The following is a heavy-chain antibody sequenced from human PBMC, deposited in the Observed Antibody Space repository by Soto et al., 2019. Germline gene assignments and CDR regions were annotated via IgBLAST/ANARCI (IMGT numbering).Heavy chain of an antibody. V-gene: IGHV3-23*01. D-gene: IGHD2-2*02. Sequence: GGSLRLSCAASDFTFSDYAMSWVRQAPGKGLEWVSAISGSGAGTYYAESVKGRFTISRDNSKNTLYMEMNSLRVEDTALYYCAKGKCISTACYIDFWGQGTLVTVSS. CDR3: AKGKCISTACYIDF. CDR2: ISGSGAGT. J-gene: IGHJ4*02. CDR1: DFTFSDYA.